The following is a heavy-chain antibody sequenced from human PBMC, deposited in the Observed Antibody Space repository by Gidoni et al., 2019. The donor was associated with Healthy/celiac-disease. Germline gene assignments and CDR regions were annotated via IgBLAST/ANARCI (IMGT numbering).Heavy chain of an antibody. D-gene: IGHD3-22*01. CDR3: ARQYYYDSSGYYYFDY. J-gene: IGHJ4*02. V-gene: IGHV5-51*01. CDR2: IYPGDSDT. CDR1: GYSFTSYW. Sequence: EVQLVQSGAEVKKPGESLKISCKGSGYSFTSYWIGWVRQMPGKGLEWMGIIYPGDSDTRYSPSFQGQVTISADKSISTAYLQWSSLKASDTAMYYCARQYYYDSSGYYYFDYWGQGTLVTVSS.